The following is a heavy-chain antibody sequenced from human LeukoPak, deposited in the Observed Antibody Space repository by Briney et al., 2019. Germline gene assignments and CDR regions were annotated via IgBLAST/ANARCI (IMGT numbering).Heavy chain of an antibody. V-gene: IGHV3-23*01. CDR2: VTGSDDTT. Sequence: PGGSLRLSCAASGFSFSNDAMTWVRQAPGKGLEWVSTVTGSDDTTYYTDSVKGRFTISRDNAKNSLYLQMNSLRAEDTAVYYCARDYDFWSGYPDAFDIWGQGTMVTVSS. CDR3: ARDYDFWSGYPDAFDI. D-gene: IGHD3-3*01. J-gene: IGHJ3*02. CDR1: GFSFSNDA.